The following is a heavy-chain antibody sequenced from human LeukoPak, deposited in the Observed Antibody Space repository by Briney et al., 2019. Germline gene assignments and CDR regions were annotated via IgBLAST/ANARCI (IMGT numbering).Heavy chain of an antibody. V-gene: IGHV4-4*09. CDR3: ARLAPAPNPYYDFWSGYPSEPYYYYMDV. CDR2: IYTSGST. D-gene: IGHD3-3*01. CDR1: GGSISSYY. J-gene: IGHJ6*03. Sequence: SETLSLTCTVSGGSISSYYWSWIRQPPGKGLEWIGYIYTSGSTNYNPSLKSRVTISVDTSKNQFSLKLSSVPAADTAVYYCARLAPAPNPYYDFWSGYPSEPYYYYMDVWGKGTTVTVSS.